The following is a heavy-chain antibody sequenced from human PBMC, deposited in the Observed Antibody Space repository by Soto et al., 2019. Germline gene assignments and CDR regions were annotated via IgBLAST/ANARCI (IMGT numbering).Heavy chain of an antibody. CDR3: ARATTVTSSFFYYGLDV. D-gene: IGHD4-17*01. Sequence: QVQLQESGPGLVKPSQTLSLTCSVSGGSISSDDYYWTWVRQPPGKGLEWIGHIYYNGNTYYNPSLKSRLSMSFATSQNQFSLHLSSVIAADSALYFCARATTVTSSFFYYGLDVWGQGTTVTVSS. CDR1: GGSISSDDYY. J-gene: IGHJ6*02. V-gene: IGHV4-30-4*08. CDR2: IYYNGNT.